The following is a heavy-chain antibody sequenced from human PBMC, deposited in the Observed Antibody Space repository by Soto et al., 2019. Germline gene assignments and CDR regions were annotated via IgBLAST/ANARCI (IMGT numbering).Heavy chain of an antibody. Sequence: GGSVKVYFKASGYPFTSYGISLVRQAPGQGLEWIGWISAYNGNTNYAQKLHGRVTMTTDTSTSTAYMELRSLRSDDTAVYYCASGNYGPGPEGAFDIWGQGTMFTVSS. D-gene: IGHD3-10*01. J-gene: IGHJ3*02. CDR2: ISAYNGNT. V-gene: IGHV1-18*01. CDR1: GYPFTSYG. CDR3: ASGNYGPGPEGAFDI.